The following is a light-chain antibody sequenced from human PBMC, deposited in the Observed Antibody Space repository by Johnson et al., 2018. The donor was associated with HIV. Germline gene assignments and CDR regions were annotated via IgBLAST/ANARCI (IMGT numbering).Light chain of an antibody. Sequence: QSVLTQPPSVSAAPGQKVTISCSGSSSNIGNNYISWYQQVPGTAPKLLIYDNDKRPLGIPDRFSGSKSGTSATLGITGLQTGDEADYYCGTWDHSLVPVYGFGTATKVSVL. CDR2: DND. V-gene: IGLV1-51*01. J-gene: IGLJ1*01. CDR1: SSNIGNNY. CDR3: GTWDHSLVPVYG.